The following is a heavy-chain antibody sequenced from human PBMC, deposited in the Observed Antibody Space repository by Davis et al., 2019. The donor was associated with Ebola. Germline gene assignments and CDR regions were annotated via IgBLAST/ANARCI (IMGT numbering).Heavy chain of an antibody. J-gene: IGHJ6*02. CDR3: ARDLTWGNYMDV. CDR2: ISGSGGST. V-gene: IGHV3-23*01. Sequence: PGGSLRLSCAASGFTFSSYAMSWVRQAPGKGLEWVSAISGSGGSTYYADSVKGRFTISRDNSKNTLYLQMNSLRAEDTAVYYCARDLTWGNYMDVWGQGTTVTVSS. CDR1: GFTFSSYA. D-gene: IGHD1-7*01.